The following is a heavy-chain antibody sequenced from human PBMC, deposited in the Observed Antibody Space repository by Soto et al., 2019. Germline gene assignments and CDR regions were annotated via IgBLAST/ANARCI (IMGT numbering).Heavy chain of an antibody. D-gene: IGHD4-4*01. CDR1: GFTFSSYA. CDR3: AKGAARLTTPFYYYYYMDV. CDR2: ISGSGGST. V-gene: IGHV3-23*01. Sequence: EVQLLESGGGLVQPGGSLRLSCAASGFTFSSYAMSWVRQAPGKGLEWVSAISGSGGSTYYADSVKGRFTISRDNSKNTLYLQMNSLRAEDTAVYYCAKGAARLTTPFYYYYYMDVWGKGTTVTVSS. J-gene: IGHJ6*03.